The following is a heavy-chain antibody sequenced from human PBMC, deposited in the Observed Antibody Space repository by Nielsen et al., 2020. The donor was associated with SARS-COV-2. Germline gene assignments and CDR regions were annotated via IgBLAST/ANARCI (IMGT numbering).Heavy chain of an antibody. CDR3: VKDTWVTAVNDFDY. CDR1: GFSFSDYS. V-gene: IGHV3-23*01. Sequence: GGSLRLSCVVSGFSFSDYSMSWVRQAPGQGLEWVSGISGRGSTTYYAGSVRGRFTISRDSSNNTLYLHMNSLRAEDTAMYYCVKDTWVTAVNDFDYWGRGTLVTVSS. J-gene: IGHJ4*02. CDR2: ISGRGSTT. D-gene: IGHD4-11*01.